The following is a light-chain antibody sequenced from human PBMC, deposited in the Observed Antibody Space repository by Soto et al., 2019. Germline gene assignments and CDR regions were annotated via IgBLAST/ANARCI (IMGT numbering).Light chain of an antibody. J-gene: IGLJ1*01. CDR3: ATWDDSLFANV. CDR2: SND. Sequence: QSVRTHPRSACSTPGHRVTISCSGRSSDVGSNTVNWYQQFPGAAPKLLIYSNDQRPSGVPDRFSASKSGTSASLAISGLHSEDDPDYHCATWDDSLFANVFGTGTKVTAL. V-gene: IGLV1-44*01. CDR1: SSDVGSNT.